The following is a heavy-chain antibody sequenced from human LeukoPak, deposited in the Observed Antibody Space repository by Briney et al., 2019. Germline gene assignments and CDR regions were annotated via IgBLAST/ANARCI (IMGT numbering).Heavy chain of an antibody. CDR3: ARDAQWLVPEGYYYYMDV. V-gene: IGHV3-11*04. Sequence: GGSLRLSCAASGFSFSESYMSWIRQTPGRGLEWVAYISGSGSSMYYADAVKGRFTISRDNARNSLYLQMNSLGAEDTAVYYCARDAQWLVPEGYYYYMDVWGKGTTVTVSS. J-gene: IGHJ6*03. CDR1: GFSFSESY. D-gene: IGHD6-19*01. CDR2: ISGSGSSM.